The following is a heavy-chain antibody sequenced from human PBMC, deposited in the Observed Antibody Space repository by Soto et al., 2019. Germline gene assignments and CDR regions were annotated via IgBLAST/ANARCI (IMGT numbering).Heavy chain of an antibody. Sequence: QVQLVQSGAEVKKPGSSVKVSCKASGGTFSSYAISWVRQAPGQGLEWMGGIIPIFGTANYAQKFQGRVTITADESTSTAYMELSSLRSEDTAVYYCARDEPLYYYDSSGTNYGMDVWGQGTTVTVSS. CDR2: IIPIFGTA. V-gene: IGHV1-69*01. D-gene: IGHD3-22*01. CDR3: ARDEPLYYYDSSGTNYGMDV. CDR1: GGTFSSYA. J-gene: IGHJ6*02.